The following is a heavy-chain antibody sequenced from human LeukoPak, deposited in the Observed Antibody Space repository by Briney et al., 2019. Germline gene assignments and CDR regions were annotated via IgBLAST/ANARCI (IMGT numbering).Heavy chain of an antibody. J-gene: IGHJ3*02. CDR1: GFTFSNYG. V-gene: IGHV3-23*01. CDR3: TRINRPTTVYAFDI. Sequence: PGGSLRLSCAASGFTFSNYGMNWVRQAPGKGLEWVSATSGSGHNTYYADSVKGRFTISRDNSKNTLYLQMNSLRAEDTAVYYCTRINRPTTVYAFDIWGQGTMVTVSS. D-gene: IGHD4-17*01. CDR2: TSGSGHNT.